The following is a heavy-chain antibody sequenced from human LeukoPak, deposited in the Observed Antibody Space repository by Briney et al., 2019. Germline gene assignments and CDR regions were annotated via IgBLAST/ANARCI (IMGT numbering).Heavy chain of an antibody. CDR1: GFTLTNYW. D-gene: IGHD2-2*01. CDR2: IKQDGSEK. V-gene: IGHV3-7*01. J-gene: IGHJ5*02. CDR3: ARDLVVVSAGDWFDP. Sequence: PGRSLRLSCAASGFTLTNYWMAWVRQAPGRGLEWVANIKQDGSEKYYVDSVKGRFTISRDNAKNSLYLQMNSLRVEDTAVYYCARDLVVVSAGDWFDPWGQGTLVTVSA.